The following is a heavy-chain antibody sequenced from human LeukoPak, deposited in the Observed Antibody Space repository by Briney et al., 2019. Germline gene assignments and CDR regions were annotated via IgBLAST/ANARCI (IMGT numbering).Heavy chain of an antibody. CDR2: INAGNGNT. V-gene: IGHV1-3*03. CDR3: AREGIWGGYPHFDY. Sequence: ASVKVSCKASGYTFTSYAMHWVRQAPGQRLEWMGWINAGNGNTKYSQEFQGRVTITRDTSASTAYMELSSLRSEDMAVYYCAREGIWGGYPHFDYWGQGTLVTVSS. D-gene: IGHD3-16*02. J-gene: IGHJ4*02. CDR1: GYTFTSYA.